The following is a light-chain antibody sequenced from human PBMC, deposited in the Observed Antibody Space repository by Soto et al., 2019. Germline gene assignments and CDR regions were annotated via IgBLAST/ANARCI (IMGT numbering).Light chain of an antibody. CDR2: DAS. V-gene: IGKV1-5*01. CDR1: QTISNW. CDR3: QRFRRT. J-gene: IGKJ1*01. Sequence: DIQMTLSPSTLSASVGDRVTITCRASQTISNWLAWYQQKPGKAPNLLIYDASTLESGVPSRFSGSGYGTEFTLTISNLQPDDFATYYCQRFRRTFGQWTTVDIK.